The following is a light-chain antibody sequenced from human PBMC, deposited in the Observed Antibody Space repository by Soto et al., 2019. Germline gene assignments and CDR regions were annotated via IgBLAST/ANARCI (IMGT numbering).Light chain of an antibody. Sequence: QSALTQPASVSGSPGQSITISCTGTNSDVGAYKPVSWYQHHPGKAPKLMIYDVSYRPSGVSNRFSGSQSGNTASLTISGLQPEDESDYYCSSSTTSGTRVFGTGTQLTVL. CDR2: DVS. J-gene: IGLJ1*01. V-gene: IGLV2-14*03. CDR3: SSSTTSGTRV. CDR1: NSDVGAYKP.